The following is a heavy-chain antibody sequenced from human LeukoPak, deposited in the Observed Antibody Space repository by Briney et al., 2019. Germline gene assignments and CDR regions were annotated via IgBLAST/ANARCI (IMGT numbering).Heavy chain of an antibody. D-gene: IGHD1-14*01. CDR2: IYYSGST. CDR1: GGSISSYY. CDR3: ARGAAGGGLLYYYYYYMDV. Sequence: PSETLSLTCTVSGGSISSYYWSWIRQPPGKGLEWIGYIYYSGSTNYNPSLKSRVTISVDTSKNQFSLKLSSVTAADTAVYYCARGAAGGGLLYYYYYYMDVWGKGTTVTVSS. V-gene: IGHV4-59*01. J-gene: IGHJ6*03.